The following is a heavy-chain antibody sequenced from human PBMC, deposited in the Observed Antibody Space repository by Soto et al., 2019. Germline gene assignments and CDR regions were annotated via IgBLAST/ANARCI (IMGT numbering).Heavy chain of an antibody. CDR3: ARDLTPNNYDSSGYALDY. CDR2: IIPILGIA. J-gene: IGHJ4*02. D-gene: IGHD3-22*01. V-gene: IGHV1-69*08. Sequence: QVQLVQSGAAVKKPGSSVKVSCKASGGTFSSYTISWVRQAPGQGLEWMGRIIPILGIANYAQKFQGRVTITADKSTSTAYMELSSLRSEDTAVYYCARDLTPNNYDSSGYALDYWGQGTLVTVSS. CDR1: GGTFSSYT.